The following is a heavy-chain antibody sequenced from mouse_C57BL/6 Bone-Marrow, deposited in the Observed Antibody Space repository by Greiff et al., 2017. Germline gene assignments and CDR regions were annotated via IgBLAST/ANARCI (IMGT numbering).Heavy chain of an antibody. CDR1: GYTFTSYW. CDR2: IEPSDSYT. D-gene: IGHD3-2*02. CDR3: AKTAQAWEFAY. V-gene: IGHV1-69*01. J-gene: IGHJ3*01. Sequence: QVQLQQPGAELVMPGASVKLSCKASGYTFTSYWMHWVKQRHGPGLEWIGEIEPSDSYTNYNQTFKGKSTLTVDKSSSTAYMQLSSLTSEDSAVYYCAKTAQAWEFAYWGQGTLVTVSA.